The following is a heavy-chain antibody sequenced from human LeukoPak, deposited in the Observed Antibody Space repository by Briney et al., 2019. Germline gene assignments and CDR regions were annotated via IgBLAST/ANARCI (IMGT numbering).Heavy chain of an antibody. Sequence: SETLSLTCAVYGGSFSGYYWSWIREPPGKGLEWIGEINRSGSTNYNPSLKSRVTISVDTSKSQFSLKLTSVTAADTAVYYCARGQRYFDWSHYYYYGMDVWGQGTTVTVSS. D-gene: IGHD3-9*01. CDR1: GGSFSGYY. J-gene: IGHJ6*02. CDR3: ARGQRYFDWSHYYYYGMDV. CDR2: INRSGST. V-gene: IGHV4-34*01.